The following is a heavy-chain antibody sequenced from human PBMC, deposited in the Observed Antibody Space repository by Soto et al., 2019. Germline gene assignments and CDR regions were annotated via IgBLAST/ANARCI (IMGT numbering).Heavy chain of an antibody. V-gene: IGHV4-34*01. D-gene: IGHD3-22*01. CDR3: ARRIVVVITTGYYFDY. CDR1: GGSFSDYY. CDR2: IKPSGST. J-gene: IGHJ4*02. Sequence: SSETLSLTCAVYGGSFSDYYWSWIRQPPGKGPEWIGEIKPSGSTNYNPSLKSRVTISGDTSKKQFSLKLSSVTAADTAVYYCARRIVVVITTGYYFDYWGQGTPVTVSS.